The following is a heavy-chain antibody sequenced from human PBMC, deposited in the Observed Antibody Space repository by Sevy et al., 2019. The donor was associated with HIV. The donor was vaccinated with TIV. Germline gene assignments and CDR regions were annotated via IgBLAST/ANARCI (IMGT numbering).Heavy chain of an antibody. CDR1: GFTFDDYG. Sequence: GGSLRLSCAASGFTFDDYGMHWARQAPGKGLEWVSSINWNSVNIAYADAVKGRFTISRDNTKNSLYLQMNSLRAEDTAFYYCAKDGYASGNSDSDYWGQGTLVTVSS. CDR3: AKDGYASGNSDSDY. V-gene: IGHV3-9*01. CDR2: INWNSVNI. D-gene: IGHD3-10*01. J-gene: IGHJ4*02.